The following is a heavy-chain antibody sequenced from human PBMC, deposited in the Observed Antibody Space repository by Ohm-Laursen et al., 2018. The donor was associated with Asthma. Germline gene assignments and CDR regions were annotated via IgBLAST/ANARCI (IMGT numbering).Heavy chain of an antibody. V-gene: IGHV3-9*01. J-gene: IGHJ6*02. D-gene: IGHD2-2*01. Sequence: RSLRLSCTASGFTFDDYAMHWVRQAPGKGLEWVSGISWNSGSIGYADSVKGRFTISRDNAKNSLYLQMNSLRAEDTALHYCAKDTSRYCSSTSCYGMDVWGQGTTVTVSS. CDR1: GFTFDDYA. CDR3: AKDTSRYCSSTSCYGMDV. CDR2: ISWNSGSI.